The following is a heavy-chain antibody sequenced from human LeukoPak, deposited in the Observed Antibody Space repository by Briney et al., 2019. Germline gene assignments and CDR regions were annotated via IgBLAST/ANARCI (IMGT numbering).Heavy chain of an antibody. CDR1: GYSITSAYY. V-gene: IGHV4-38-2*02. CDR3: ARGCRDGYSNYWYFDL. CDR2: FFLKGST. Sequence: PSETLSLTCTVSGYSITSAYYWGWIRQPPGKGLEWIGSFFLKGSTYYNPSLKSRVTISVDTSKNQFSLKLSSVTAADTAVYYCARGCRDGYSNYWYFDLWGRGTLVTVSS. D-gene: IGHD5-24*01. J-gene: IGHJ2*01.